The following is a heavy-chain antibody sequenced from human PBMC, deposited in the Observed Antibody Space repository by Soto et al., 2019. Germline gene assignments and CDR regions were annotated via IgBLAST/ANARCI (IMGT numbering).Heavy chain of an antibody. CDR3: ARDRRDSSSVYWWFDP. Sequence: QVQLVQSGAEVKKPGSSVKVSCKASGGTFSSYTISWVRQAPGQGLEWMGRIIPILGIANYAQKFQGRVTITADKSTSTAYMELSSLRSEDTAVYYCARDRRDSSSVYWWFDPWGQGTLVTVSS. CDR1: GGTFSSYT. V-gene: IGHV1-69*08. J-gene: IGHJ5*02. CDR2: IIPILGIA. D-gene: IGHD6-6*01.